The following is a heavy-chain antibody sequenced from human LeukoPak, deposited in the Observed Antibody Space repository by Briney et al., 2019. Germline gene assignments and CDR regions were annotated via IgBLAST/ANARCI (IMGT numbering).Heavy chain of an antibody. Sequence: SETLSLTCTVSGGSIRTYYWSWIRQPPGKGLEWIGNIYYIGSTKYNPSLKSRVPISVDTSKNQFPLKLPSVTAADPAVYSCARVVAAATYYFDYWGQGPLVSVSS. D-gene: IGHD6-13*01. CDR3: ARVVAAATYYFDY. V-gene: IGHV4-59*01. CDR1: GGSIRTYY. J-gene: IGHJ4*02. CDR2: IYYIGST.